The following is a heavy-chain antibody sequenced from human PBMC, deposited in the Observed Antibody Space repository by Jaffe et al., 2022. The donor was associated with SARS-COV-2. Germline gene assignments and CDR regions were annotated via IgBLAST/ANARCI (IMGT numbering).Heavy chain of an antibody. V-gene: IGHV3-7*01. J-gene: IGHJ4*02. CDR1: GFTFSSYW. D-gene: IGHD3-22*01. Sequence: EVQLVESGGGLVQPGGSLRLSCAASGFTFSSYWMSWVRQAPGKGLEWVANIKQDGSEKYYVDSVKGRFTISRDNAKNSLYLQMNSLRAEDTAVYYCARGIWYYYDSSGQWDYWGQGTLVTVSS. CDR2: IKQDGSEK. CDR3: ARGIWYYYDSSGQWDY.